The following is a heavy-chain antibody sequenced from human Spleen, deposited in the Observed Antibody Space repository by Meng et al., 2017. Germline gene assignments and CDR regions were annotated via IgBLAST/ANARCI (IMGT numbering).Heavy chain of an antibody. CDR3: AREFWDDYYYYGMDV. CDR1: GFTFSSYA. V-gene: IGHV3-23*01. Sequence: GESLKISCAASGFTFSSYAMSWVRQAPGKGLECVSAISGSGGSTYYADSVKGRFTISRDNSKNTLYLQMNSLRAEDTAVYYCAREFWDDYYYYGMDVWGQGTTVTVSS. J-gene: IGHJ6*02. D-gene: IGHD1-26*01. CDR2: ISGSGGST.